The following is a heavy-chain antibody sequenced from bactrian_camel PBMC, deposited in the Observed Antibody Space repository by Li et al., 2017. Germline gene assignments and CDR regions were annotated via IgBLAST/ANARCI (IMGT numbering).Heavy chain of an antibody. Sequence: QVQLVESGGTLVQAGGSLRLACVTSGLPFTRNYMTWVRQGPGKGLEWVSTISSNGSLTYYADSVKGRFTISTDKDKNMLYLRMDSLKSEGTALYYCAKGGDGYYAGGNTIWDWGQGTQVTVS. CDR3: AKGGDGYYAGGNTIWD. V-gene: IGHV3-2*01. CDR1: GLPFTRNY. J-gene: IGHJ4*01. D-gene: IGHD1*01. CDR2: ISSNGSLT.